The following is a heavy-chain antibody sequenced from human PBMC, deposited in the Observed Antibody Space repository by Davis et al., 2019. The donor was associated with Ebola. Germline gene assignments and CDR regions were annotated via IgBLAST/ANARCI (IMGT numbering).Heavy chain of an antibody. CDR2: ISAYNGNT. CDR1: GYTFTSYG. CDR3: VGGGIQIWSSHYLDY. V-gene: IGHV1-18*04. D-gene: IGHD5-18*01. J-gene: IGHJ4*02. Sequence: AASVKVSCKASGYTFTSYGISWVRQAPGQGLEWMGWISAYNGNTNYAQKLQGRVTMTTDTSTSTAYMELRSLRSDDTAVYYCVGGGIQIWSSHYLDYWGQGTLVTVSS.